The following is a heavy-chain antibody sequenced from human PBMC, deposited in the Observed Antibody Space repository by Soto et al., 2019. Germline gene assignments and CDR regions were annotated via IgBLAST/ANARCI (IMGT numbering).Heavy chain of an antibody. CDR1: GSTFSSYA. J-gene: IGHJ6*03. D-gene: IGHD2-2*03. Sequence: GGSLRLSCAASGSTFSSYAMSWVRQAPGKGLEWVSAISGSGGSTYYADSVKGRFTISRDNSKNALYLQMNSLRAEDTAVYYCAVGYCSSTSCFYYYMDVWGKGTTVTVSS. CDR2: ISGSGGST. V-gene: IGHV3-23*01. CDR3: AVGYCSSTSCFYYYMDV.